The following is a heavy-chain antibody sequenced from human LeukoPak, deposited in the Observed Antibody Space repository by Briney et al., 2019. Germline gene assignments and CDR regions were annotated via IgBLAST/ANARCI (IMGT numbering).Heavy chain of an antibody. CDR2: ISDAAGST. CDR1: GFTFTNYA. Sequence: GGSLRLSCAASGFTFTNYAMTWVRQAPGKGLEWVSAISDAAGSTYYADSVKGRFTTSTDNSTNTLFLQMNSLRAEDTAVYYCATEASIVGAPGDYWGQGTLVTVSS. CDR3: ATEASIVGAPGDY. V-gene: IGHV3-23*01. J-gene: IGHJ4*02. D-gene: IGHD1-26*01.